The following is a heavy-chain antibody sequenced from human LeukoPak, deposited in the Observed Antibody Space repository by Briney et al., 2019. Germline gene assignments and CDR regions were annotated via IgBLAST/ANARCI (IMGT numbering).Heavy chain of an antibody. CDR3: ARVGRAYYYDREDV. V-gene: IGHV4-59*01. CDR2: IYYSGST. D-gene: IGHD3-22*01. CDR1: GGSISSYY. J-gene: IGHJ6*04. Sequence: PSETLSLTCTVFGGSISSYYWSWIRQPPGKGLEWIGYIYYSGSTNYNPSLKSRVTISVDTSKNQFSLKLSSVTAADTAVYYCARVGRAYYYDREDVWGKGTTVTVSS.